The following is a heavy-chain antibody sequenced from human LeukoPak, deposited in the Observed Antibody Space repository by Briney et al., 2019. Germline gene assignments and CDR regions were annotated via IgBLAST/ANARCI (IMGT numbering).Heavy chain of an antibody. CDR1: GFTFSSYG. Sequence: GGSLRLSCAASGFTFSSYGMHWVRQAPGKGLERVAVISHDGSDSHYADSVKGRFTISRDNSKNTVYLQMSSLRPEDTAVYFCAKELYFGSGSYPDYWGQGTPVRVSS. D-gene: IGHD3-10*01. CDR3: AKELYFGSGSYPDY. V-gene: IGHV3-30*18. J-gene: IGHJ4*02. CDR2: ISHDGSDS.